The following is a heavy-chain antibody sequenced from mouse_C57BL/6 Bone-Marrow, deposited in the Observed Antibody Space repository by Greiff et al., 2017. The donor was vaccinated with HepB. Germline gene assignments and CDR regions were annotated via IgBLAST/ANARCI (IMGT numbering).Heavy chain of an antibody. J-gene: IGHJ4*01. CDR1: GYTFTSYW. CDR3: ARSGGAMDY. V-gene: IGHV1-59*01. CDR2: IDPSDSYT. Sequence: QVQLQQPGAELVRPGTSVKLSCKASGYTFTSYWMHWVKQRPGQGLEWIGVIDPSDSYTNYNQKFKGKATMTVDTSSSTAYMQLSSLTSEDSAVYYCARSGGAMDYWGQGTSVTVSS. D-gene: IGHD3-2*02.